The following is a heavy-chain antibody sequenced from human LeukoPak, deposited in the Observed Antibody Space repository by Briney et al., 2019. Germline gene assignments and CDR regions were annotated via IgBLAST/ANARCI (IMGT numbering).Heavy chain of an antibody. V-gene: IGHV3-23*01. Sequence: GGSLRLSCAASGFTFSSYAMSWVRQAPGKGLEWVSAISGSGGSTYYADSVKGRFTISRDNSKNTLYLQMNSLRAEDTAVYYCAKAGAVAAAGSRNWFDPWGQGTLVTVSS. CDR2: ISGSGGST. CDR3: AKAGAVAAAGSRNWFDP. D-gene: IGHD6-13*01. CDR1: GFTFSSYA. J-gene: IGHJ5*02.